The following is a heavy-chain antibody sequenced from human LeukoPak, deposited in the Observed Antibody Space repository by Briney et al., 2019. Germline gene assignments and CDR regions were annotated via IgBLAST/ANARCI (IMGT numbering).Heavy chain of an antibody. J-gene: IGHJ5*02. Sequence: SPSETLSLTCAVYGGSFSGYYWSWIRQPPGKGLEWIGEINHSGSTNYNPSLKSRVTISVDTSKNQFSLKLSSVTAADTAVYYCASRPEYSSGWHPWGQGTLVTVSS. D-gene: IGHD6-19*01. CDR3: ASRPEYSSGWHP. V-gene: IGHV4-34*01. CDR2: INHSGST. CDR1: GGSFSGYY.